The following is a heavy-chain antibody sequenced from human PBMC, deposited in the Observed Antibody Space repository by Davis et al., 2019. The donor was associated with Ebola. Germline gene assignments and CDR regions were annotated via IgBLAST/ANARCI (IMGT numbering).Heavy chain of an antibody. CDR3: AISIAVAGKEFQH. V-gene: IGHV5-51*01. CDR1: GYNFNKYW. Sequence: GESLKISCKASGYNFNKYWIGWVRQMPGKGLEWMGIIYPGDSDTRYSPSFQGQVTISADKSISTAYLQWSSLKASDTAMYYCAISIAVAGKEFQHWGQGTLVTVSS. J-gene: IGHJ1*01. CDR2: IYPGDSDT. D-gene: IGHD6-19*01.